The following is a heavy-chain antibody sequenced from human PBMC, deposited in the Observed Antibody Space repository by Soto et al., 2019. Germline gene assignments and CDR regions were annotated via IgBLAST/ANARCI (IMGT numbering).Heavy chain of an antibody. J-gene: IGHJ5*02. CDR3: AKDYDADTSCWFEL. Sequence: PGGSLRLSCAASGFTFSSYAMSWVRQAPGKGLEWVSAISCSCGSTYYADSVKGRCTISRDNYKNTLHQQVNCLSAEDTAAYYCAKDYDADTSCWFELWGQGTLVTVSS. D-gene: IGHD3-3*01. V-gene: IGHV3-23*01. CDR1: GFTFSSYA. CDR2: ISCSCGST.